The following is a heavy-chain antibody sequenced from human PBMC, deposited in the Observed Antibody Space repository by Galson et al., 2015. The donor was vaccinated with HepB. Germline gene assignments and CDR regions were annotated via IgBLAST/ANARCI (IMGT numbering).Heavy chain of an antibody. CDR1: GFHFIAYS. D-gene: IGHD3-16*01. CDR2: ISSRSNYV. Sequence: SLRLSCAASGFHFIAYSMNWLRQAPGKGLECVASISSRSNYVYYADSMEGRFTISRDNAENALHLQMYSLRAEDTAVYYCARDMNERYYFDSWGQGTLVTVSS. CDR3: ARDMNERYYFDS. V-gene: IGHV3-21*01. J-gene: IGHJ4*02.